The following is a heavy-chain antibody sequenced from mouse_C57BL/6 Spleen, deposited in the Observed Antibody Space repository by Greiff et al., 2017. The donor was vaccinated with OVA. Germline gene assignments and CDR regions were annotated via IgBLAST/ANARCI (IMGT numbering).Heavy chain of an antibody. CDR3: ARWGSSLSYGMDY. V-gene: IGHV1-82*01. Sequence: QVQLQQSGPELVKPGASVKISCKASGYAFSSSWMNWVKQRPGKGLEWIGRIYPGDGDTNYNGKFKGKATLTADKSSSTAYMQLSSLTSEDSAVYFCARWGSSLSYGMDYWGQGTSVTVSS. D-gene: IGHD1-1*01. J-gene: IGHJ4*01. CDR2: IYPGDGDT. CDR1: GYAFSSSW.